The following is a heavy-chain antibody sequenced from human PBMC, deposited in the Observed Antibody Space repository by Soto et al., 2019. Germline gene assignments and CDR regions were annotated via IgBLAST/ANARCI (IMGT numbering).Heavy chain of an antibody. CDR2: IIPILGIA. J-gene: IGHJ4*02. Sequence: QVQLVQSGAEVKKPGSSVKVSCKASGGTFSSYTISWVRQAPGQGLEWMGRIIPILGIANYAQKFQRRVTITADKSTSTAYMELSSLRSEDTAVYYCARISYDSSGYYYDYWGQGTLVTVSS. CDR3: ARISYDSSGYYYDY. CDR1: GGTFSSYT. V-gene: IGHV1-69*02. D-gene: IGHD3-22*01.